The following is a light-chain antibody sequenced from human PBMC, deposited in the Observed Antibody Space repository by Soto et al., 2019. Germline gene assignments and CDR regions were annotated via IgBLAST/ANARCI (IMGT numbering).Light chain of an antibody. Sequence: EIVLTQSPATLSLSPGERATLSCRASQSVSSYLAWYQQKPGQAPRILIYDASNRATGIPARFSGSGSGTDFTLTISSLEPEDCADYYCQQRSNWPPAFGPGTKVDIK. CDR3: QQRSNWPPA. CDR2: DAS. V-gene: IGKV3-11*01. J-gene: IGKJ3*01. CDR1: QSVSSY.